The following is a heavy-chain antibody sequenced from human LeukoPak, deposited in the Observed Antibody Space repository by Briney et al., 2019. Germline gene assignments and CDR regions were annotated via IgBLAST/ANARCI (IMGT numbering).Heavy chain of an antibody. V-gene: IGHV1-46*01. D-gene: IGHD3-10*01. J-gene: IGHJ4*02. CDR3: ARDLGMVRGVMGQ. CDR2: INPSGGST. Sequence: ASVKVSCKASGYTFTSYYMHWVRQAPGQGLEWMGIINPSGGSTSYAQKLQGKVTVTTDTSTSTSYMELRSLRADDTAVYYCARDLGMVRGVMGQWGQGTLVTVSS. CDR1: GYTFTSYY.